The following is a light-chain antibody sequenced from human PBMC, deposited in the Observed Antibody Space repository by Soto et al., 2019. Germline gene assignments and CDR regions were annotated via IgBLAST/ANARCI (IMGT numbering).Light chain of an antibody. CDR2: DVN. CDR1: GNDVGGYNY. CDR3: CSYAGSYTFVI. V-gene: IGLV2-11*01. Sequence: QSALTQPRSVSGSPGQSITISCTGTGNDVGGYNYVSWYQQHPGKAPKLLIYDVNKRPSRVPDRFSGSKSGNTASLTISGLQAEDEADYHCCSYAGSYTFVIFGGGTKLTVL. J-gene: IGLJ2*01.